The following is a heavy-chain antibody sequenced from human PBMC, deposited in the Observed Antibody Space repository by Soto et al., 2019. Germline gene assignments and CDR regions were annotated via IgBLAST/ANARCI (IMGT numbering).Heavy chain of an antibody. V-gene: IGHV4-59*01. CDR2: IYYSGST. CDR3: ARDVSVGYCSGGSTNDCHYFDY. Sequence: SETLSLTCTVSGGSISSYYWSWIRQPPGKGLEWIGYIYYSGSTNYNPSLKSRVTISVDTSKNQFSLKLCSVTAADTAVYYCARDVSVGYCSGGSTNDCHYFDYWGQGTLVTVSS. D-gene: IGHD2-15*01. J-gene: IGHJ4*02. CDR1: GGSISSYY.